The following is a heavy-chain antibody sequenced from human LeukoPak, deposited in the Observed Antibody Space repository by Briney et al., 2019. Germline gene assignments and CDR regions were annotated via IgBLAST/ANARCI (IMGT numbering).Heavy chain of an antibody. CDR1: GGSISSGSYY. V-gene: IGHV4-61*02. D-gene: IGHD2-2*01. CDR2: IYTSGST. Sequence: SQTLSLTCTVSGGSISSGSYYWSWIQQPAGKGLEWIGRIYTSGSTNYNPSLKSRVTISVDTSKNQFSLKLSSVTAADTAVYYCARVLGYCSSTSCHTADYWGQGTLVTVSS. J-gene: IGHJ4*02. CDR3: ARVLGYCSSTSCHTADY.